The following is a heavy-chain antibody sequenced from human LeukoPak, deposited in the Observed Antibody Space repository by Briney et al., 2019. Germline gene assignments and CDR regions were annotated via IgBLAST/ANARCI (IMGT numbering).Heavy chain of an antibody. Sequence: ASVKVSCEASGYTYTSYGISWVRQAPGQGHEWMGWISAYNGNTNYAQKLQGRVTMTTDTSTSTAYMELRSLRSDDTAVYYCARDGGYCSGGSCPDNWFDPWGQGTLVTVSS. J-gene: IGHJ5*02. CDR2: ISAYNGNT. CDR1: GYTYTSYG. V-gene: IGHV1-18*01. CDR3: ARDGGYCSGGSCPDNWFDP. D-gene: IGHD2-15*01.